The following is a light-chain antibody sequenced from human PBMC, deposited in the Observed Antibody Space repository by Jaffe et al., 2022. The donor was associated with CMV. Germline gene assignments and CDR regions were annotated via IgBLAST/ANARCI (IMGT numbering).Light chain of an antibody. CDR3: AVWDDSLSGRV. CDR1: SSNIGKNY. Sequence: QSVLTQPPSASGTPGQRVTISCSGSSSNIGKNYVYWYQQFPGTAPKLLIYTNDQRPSGVPDRFSGSKSGTSASLAISGLRSDDEADYYCAVWDDSLSGRVFGGGTKLTVL. J-gene: IGLJ3*02. V-gene: IGLV1-47*01. CDR2: TND.